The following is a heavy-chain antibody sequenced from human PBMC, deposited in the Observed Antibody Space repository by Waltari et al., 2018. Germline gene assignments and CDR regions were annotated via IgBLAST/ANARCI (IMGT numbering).Heavy chain of an antibody. CDR3: ARWNIGADY. CDR1: GFTFSIYS. D-gene: IGHD2-15*01. CDR2: INTRSTTI. V-gene: IGHV3-48*04. Sequence: EVQLVESVGGSVQPGGCLGLSCAASGFTFSIYSMIWVRQAPGKGLEWVSYINTRSTTIYYADSVKGRLTTSRDNAKNSLYLQMNSLRAEDTAVYYCARWNIGADYWGQGTLVTVSS. J-gene: IGHJ4*02.